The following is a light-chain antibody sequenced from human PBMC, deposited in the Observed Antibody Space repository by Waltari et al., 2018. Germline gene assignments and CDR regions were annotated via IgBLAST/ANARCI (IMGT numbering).Light chain of an antibody. CDR2: GVG. Sequence: SSDLTQDPAVSVALGQTVMLTWQGDSLRQNFASLYQQKPGQAPVLVIFGVGNRPSGIPDRFSCSNSGQTAFLTITGAQAADEADYYCNSRDITGQHWVFGGGTRLTVL. CDR1: SLRQNF. V-gene: IGLV3-19*01. J-gene: IGLJ3*02. CDR3: NSRDITGQHWV.